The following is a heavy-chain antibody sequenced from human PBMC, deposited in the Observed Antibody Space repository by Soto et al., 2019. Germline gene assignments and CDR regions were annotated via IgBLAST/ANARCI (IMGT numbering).Heavy chain of an antibody. CDR3: ASGLLHDAFDI. Sequence: SETLSLTCTVSGGSISSYYWSWIRQPPGKGLEWIGYIYYSGSTSYNPSLKSRVTISVDTSKNQFSLKLSSVTAADTAVYYCASGLLHDAFDIWGQGTMVTVSS. CDR1: GGSISSYY. J-gene: IGHJ3*02. V-gene: IGHV4-59*01. CDR2: IYYSGST. D-gene: IGHD4-4*01.